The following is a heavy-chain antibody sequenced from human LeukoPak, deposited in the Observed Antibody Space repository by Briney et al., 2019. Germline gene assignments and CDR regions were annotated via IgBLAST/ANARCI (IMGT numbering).Heavy chain of an antibody. D-gene: IGHD2-15*01. CDR3: AGRDGGSCFGS. CDR2: IYYSGST. V-gene: IGHV4-30-4*08. J-gene: IGHJ5*02. Sequence: SETLSLTCTVSGGPISSGDYYWSWIRQPPGKGLEWIGYIYYSGSTYYNPSLKSRVTISVDTSKNQFSLKLSSVTAADTAVYYCAGRDGGSCFGSWGQGTLVTVSS. CDR1: GGPISSGDYY.